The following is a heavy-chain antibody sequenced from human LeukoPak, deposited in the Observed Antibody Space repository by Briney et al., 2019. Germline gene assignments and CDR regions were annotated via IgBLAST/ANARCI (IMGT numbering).Heavy chain of an antibody. Sequence: GSSVKVSCKASGGTFSSYAISCVRQAPGQGLEWMGGIIPIFGTANYAQKFQGRVTITADESTSTAYMELSSLRSEDTAVYYCARDLRVVSSGYFDLWGRGTLVTVSS. CDR1: GGTFSSYA. V-gene: IGHV1-69*01. J-gene: IGHJ2*01. D-gene: IGHD5/OR15-5a*01. CDR3: ARDLRVVSSGYFDL. CDR2: IIPIFGTA.